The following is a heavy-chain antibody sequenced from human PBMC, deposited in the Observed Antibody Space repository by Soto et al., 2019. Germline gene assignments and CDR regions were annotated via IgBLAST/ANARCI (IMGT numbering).Heavy chain of an antibody. Sequence: VQLVESGGGLVQPGGSLRLSCAASGFTFSNYWMQWVRQAPGKGLVWVSRINGDGTGTNYADSVKGQFTISRDNAKNTLYLQMNSLRAEDTAVYYCGRGASGSYRLDYWGQGTLVTVSS. CDR2: INGDGTGT. V-gene: IGHV3-74*01. J-gene: IGHJ4*02. D-gene: IGHD3-10*01. CDR1: GFTFSNYW. CDR3: GRGASGSYRLDY.